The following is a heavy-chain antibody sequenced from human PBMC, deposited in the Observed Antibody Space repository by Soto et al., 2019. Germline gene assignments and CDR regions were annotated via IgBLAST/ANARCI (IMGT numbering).Heavy chain of an antibody. J-gene: IGHJ6*02. V-gene: IGHV4-39*01. CDR3: ARRGYSYGYSVYYSGMDV. D-gene: IGHD5-18*01. Sequence: SETLCLSCTVSGGSIISSSYYWGWIRQPPGKGLEWIGSIYYSGSTYYNPSLKSRVTISVDTSKNQFSLKLSSVTAADTAVYYCARRGYSYGYSVYYSGMDVWGQGTTVTVSS. CDR1: GGSIISSSYY. CDR2: IYYSGST.